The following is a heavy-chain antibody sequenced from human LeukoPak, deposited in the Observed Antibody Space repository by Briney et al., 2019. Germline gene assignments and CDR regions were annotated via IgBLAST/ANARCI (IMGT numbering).Heavy chain of an antibody. D-gene: IGHD6-13*01. CDR1: GFTFSSTT. J-gene: IGHJ4*02. Sequence: GGSLRLPCVASGFTFSSTTMSWVRQAPGRGLEWVSSITAIDGRTYYADSVRGRFTISRDNSKNTVYLQLNSLRAGDTAIYYCTKDRRGPAAGTWYFDSWGQGTLVTVSS. CDR2: ITAIDGRT. CDR3: TKDRRGPAAGTWYFDS. V-gene: IGHV3-23*01.